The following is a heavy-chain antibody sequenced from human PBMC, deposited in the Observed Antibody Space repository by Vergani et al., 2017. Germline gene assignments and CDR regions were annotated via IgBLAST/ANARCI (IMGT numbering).Heavy chain of an antibody. V-gene: IGHV4-59*06. D-gene: IGHD6-19*01. CDR2: IYYSGST. Sequence: QVQLQESGPGLVKPSETLSLTCTVSGGSISSYYWSWIRQPPGKGLEWIGYIYYSGSTYYNPSLKSRVTISVDTSKNQFSLKLSSVTAADTAVDYCARQRYSSGWGYYYGMDVWGQGTTVTVSS. CDR1: GGSISSYY. CDR3: ARQRYSSGWGYYYGMDV. J-gene: IGHJ6*02.